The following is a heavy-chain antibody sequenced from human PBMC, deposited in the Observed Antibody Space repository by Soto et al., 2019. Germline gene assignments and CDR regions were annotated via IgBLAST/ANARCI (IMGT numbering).Heavy chain of an antibody. V-gene: IGHV3-30-3*01. CDR2: ISYDGSNK. J-gene: IGHJ4*02. CDR1: GFTFSSYA. D-gene: IGHD7-27*01. CDR3: ARNWGIFDY. Sequence: PGGSLRLSCAASGFTFSSYAMHWVRQAPGKGLEWVAVISYDGSNKYYADSVKGRFTISRDNSKNTLYLQMNSLRAEDAALYYCARNWGIFDYWGQGTLVTVSS.